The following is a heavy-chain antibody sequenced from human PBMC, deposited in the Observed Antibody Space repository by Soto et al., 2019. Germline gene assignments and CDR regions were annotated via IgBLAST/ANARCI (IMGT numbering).Heavy chain of an antibody. D-gene: IGHD3-10*01. V-gene: IGHV4-34*01. CDR2: INHSGST. J-gene: IGHJ6*02. CDR3: ARWGGSGSYYKPVWYYYGMDV. Sequence: SETLSLTCAVYGGSFSGYYWSWLRQPPGKGLEWIGEINHSGSTNYNPSLKSRVTISVDTSKNQFSLKLSSVTAADTAVYYCARWGGSGSYYKPVWYYYGMDVWGQGTTVTVSS. CDR1: GGSFSGYY.